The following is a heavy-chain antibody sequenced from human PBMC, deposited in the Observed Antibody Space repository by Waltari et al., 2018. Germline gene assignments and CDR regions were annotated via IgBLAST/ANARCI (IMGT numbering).Heavy chain of an antibody. CDR2: VIHSGTT. J-gene: IGHJ3*01. CDR3: ARSRRVAVARGAFDV. Sequence: QVQLQQWGAGLLKPSETLSLSCGVNGGSFSAYSWNLIRQPPGKGLEWIGEVIHSGTTNSNPSLKTRLTISVDTSKNQFSLKLASVTAADTAVYFCARSRRVAVARGAFDVGGQGTPVSVSS. V-gene: IGHV4-34*02. CDR1: GGSFSAYS. D-gene: IGHD6-19*01.